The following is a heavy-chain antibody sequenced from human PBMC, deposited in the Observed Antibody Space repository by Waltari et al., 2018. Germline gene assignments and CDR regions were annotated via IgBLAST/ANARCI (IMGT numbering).Heavy chain of an antibody. Sequence: EVQLVESGGGLVQPGGSLRLSCAASGFTFSSYSMKWVRQAPGKWLGGVSYIGSSGRTIYYADSVKGRFTISRDNAKNSLYLQMNSLRAEDTAVYYCASGDGYNGFDYWGQGTLVTVSS. V-gene: IGHV3-48*04. CDR1: GFTFSSYS. CDR2: IGSSGRTI. D-gene: IGHD5-12*01. CDR3: ASGDGYNGFDY. J-gene: IGHJ4*02.